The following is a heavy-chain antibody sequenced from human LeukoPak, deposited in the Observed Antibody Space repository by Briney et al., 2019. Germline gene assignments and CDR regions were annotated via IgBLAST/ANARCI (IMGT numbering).Heavy chain of an antibody. V-gene: IGHV3-7*01. CDR2: IKQDGSEK. CDR3: ARDRLYYYDSSGYHHY. D-gene: IGHD3-22*01. Sequence: GGSLRLSCAASGFIFSSYWMSWVRQAPGKGLEWVANIKQDGSEKYYVDSVKGRFTISRDNAKNSLYLQMNSLRAEDTAVYFCARDRLYYYDSSGYHHYWGQGTLVTVSS. J-gene: IGHJ4*02. CDR1: GFIFSSYW.